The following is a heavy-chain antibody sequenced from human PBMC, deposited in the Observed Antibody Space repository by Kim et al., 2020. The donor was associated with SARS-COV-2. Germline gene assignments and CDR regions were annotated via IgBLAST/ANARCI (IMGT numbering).Heavy chain of an antibody. Sequence: GGSLRLSCAASGFTFSSYGMHWVRQAPGKGLEWVAVIWYDGSNKYYADSVKGRFTISRDNSKNTLYLQMNSLRAEDTAVYYCARDPTDIVVVPAAPEGGWFDPWGQGTLVTVSS. J-gene: IGHJ5*02. D-gene: IGHD2-2*01. CDR3: ARDPTDIVVVPAAPEGGWFDP. V-gene: IGHV3-33*01. CDR2: IWYDGSNK. CDR1: GFTFSSYG.